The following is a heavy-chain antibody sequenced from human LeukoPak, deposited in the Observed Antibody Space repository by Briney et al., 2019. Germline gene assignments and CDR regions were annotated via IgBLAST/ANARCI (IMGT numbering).Heavy chain of an antibody. CDR2: INPKKGDT. J-gene: IGHJ5*02. Sequence: ASVKVSCKSSGYTFSDYFVHWVRQAPGQGLEWMGWINPKKGDTTYAQSFQGRVTMTRDTSISATYMELNSLSPDDTAVYYCARGYEYGWFDPWGQGTLVTVSS. CDR3: ARGYEYGWFDP. V-gene: IGHV1-2*02. D-gene: IGHD3-16*01. CDR1: GYTFSDYF.